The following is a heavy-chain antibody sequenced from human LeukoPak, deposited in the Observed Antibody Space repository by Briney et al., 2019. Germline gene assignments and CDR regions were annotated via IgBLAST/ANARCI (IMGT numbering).Heavy chain of an antibody. V-gene: IGHV4-34*01. CDR2: INHSGST. J-gene: IGHJ4*02. CDR1: GGSFSGYY. CDR3: ARGRLRWRYLDY. D-gene: IGHD4-23*01. Sequence: SETLSLTCAVYGGSFSGYYWSWIRQPPGKGLEWIGEINHSGSTIYNPSLKSRVTISVDTSKNQFSLKLSSVTAADTAVYYCARGRLRWRYLDYWGQGTLVTVSS.